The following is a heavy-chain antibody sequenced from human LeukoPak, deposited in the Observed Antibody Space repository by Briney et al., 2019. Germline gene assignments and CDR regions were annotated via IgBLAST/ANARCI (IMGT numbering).Heavy chain of an antibody. CDR2: IIPIFGTA. V-gene: IGHV1-69*05. D-gene: IGHD6-19*01. J-gene: IGHJ6*03. CDR1: GGTFSSYA. CDR3: ARGIAVAGYYYYYMDV. Sequence: GASVKVSCKASGGTFSSYAISWVRQAPGQGLEWMGGIIPIFGTANYAQKFQGRVTITTDESTSTAYMELSSLRSEDTAVYYCARGIAVAGYYYYYMDVWGKGTTITVSS.